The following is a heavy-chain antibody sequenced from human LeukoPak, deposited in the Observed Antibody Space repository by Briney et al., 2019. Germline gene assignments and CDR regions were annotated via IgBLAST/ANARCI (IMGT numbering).Heavy chain of an antibody. J-gene: IGHJ4*02. CDR3: ARDIGQQLVLTDY. Sequence: ASVKVSCKASGYTFTGYYLHWVRQAPGQGLEWMGWINTNTGNPTYAQGFTGRFVFSLDTSVSTAYLQISSLKAEDTAVYYCARDIGQQLVLTDYWGQGTLVTVSS. D-gene: IGHD6-13*01. V-gene: IGHV7-4-1*02. CDR1: GYTFTGYY. CDR2: INTNTGNP.